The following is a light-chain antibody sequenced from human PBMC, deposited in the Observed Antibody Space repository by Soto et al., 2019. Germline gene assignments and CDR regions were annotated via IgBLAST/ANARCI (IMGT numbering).Light chain of an antibody. CDR2: AAS. CDR1: QSISSY. Sequence: DIQMTQSPSSLSASVGDRVTITCRASQSISSYLNWYQQKPGKAPKGLIYAASSLQSGVPSRFSGSRSGTDFTLTISSLQPEDFATYYCQQSYRTPRTFGQGTKVEIK. CDR3: QQSYRTPRT. J-gene: IGKJ1*01. V-gene: IGKV1-39*01.